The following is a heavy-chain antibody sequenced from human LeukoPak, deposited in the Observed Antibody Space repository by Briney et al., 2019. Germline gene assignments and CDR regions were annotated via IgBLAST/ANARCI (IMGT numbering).Heavy chain of an antibody. D-gene: IGHD3-10*01. CDR3: ARKGPGGTGYFDY. Sequence: GGSLRLSCAASGFTFSSYSMNWVRQAPGKGLEWISYISGSGSVSYYEDSVKGRFTISRDNAKNSLYLQMNSLRDEDTAVYYCARKGPGGTGYFDYWGQGTLITVSS. CDR1: GFTFSSYS. V-gene: IGHV3-48*02. CDR2: ISGSGSVS. J-gene: IGHJ4*02.